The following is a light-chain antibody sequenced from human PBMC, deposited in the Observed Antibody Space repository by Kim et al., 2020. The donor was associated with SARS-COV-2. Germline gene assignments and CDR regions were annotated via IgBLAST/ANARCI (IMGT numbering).Light chain of an antibody. CDR1: QGVGSTS. Sequence: SPGERATLSCRASQGVGSTSLGWYQQKPGQAPRLLIYGVSSRATGIPDRFSGSGSGTDFTLTISRLEPEDFAVYYCQQYGSSPRTFGQGTKVDIK. CDR3: QQYGSSPRT. CDR2: GVS. V-gene: IGKV3-20*01. J-gene: IGKJ1*01.